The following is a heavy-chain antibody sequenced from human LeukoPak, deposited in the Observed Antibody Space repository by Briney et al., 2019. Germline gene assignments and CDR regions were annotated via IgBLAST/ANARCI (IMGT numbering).Heavy chain of an antibody. CDR2: IYYSGIT. D-gene: IGHD3-10*01. Sequence: SETLSLTCSVSGGSIKRSSYYWGWIRQAPGKGLEWIGNIYYSGITYYNPSLKSRVTLSVDTSKNQFSLKLRSVTAADTALYYCARHFEDGSGSHYIHYYYYYIDVWGKGTTVTISS. CDR1: GGSIKRSSYY. V-gene: IGHV4-39*01. CDR3: ARHFEDGSGSHYIHYYYYYIDV. J-gene: IGHJ6*03.